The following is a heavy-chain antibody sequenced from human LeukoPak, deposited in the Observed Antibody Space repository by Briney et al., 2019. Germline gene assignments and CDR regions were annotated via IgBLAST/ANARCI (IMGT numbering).Heavy chain of an antibody. Sequence: ASVKASCKADGDTLGNYGISWVRQAPGQGGEWMGWISVYNGNTKYAQKFQGRVTMTADTSTSTSYMELRSLTSDDTAVYYCARAPRGTHWDYFDYWGQGTLVTVSS. D-gene: IGHD7-27*01. CDR2: ISVYNGNT. J-gene: IGHJ4*02. V-gene: IGHV1-18*01. CDR1: GDTLGNYG. CDR3: ARAPRGTHWDYFDY.